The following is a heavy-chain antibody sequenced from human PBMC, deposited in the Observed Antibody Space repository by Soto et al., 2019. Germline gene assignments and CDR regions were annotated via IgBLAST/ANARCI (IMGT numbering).Heavy chain of an antibody. D-gene: IGHD3-3*01. V-gene: IGHV4-30-4*01. Sequence: LSLTCTVSGGSISSGDYYWSWIRQPPGKGLEWIGYIYYSGSTYYNPPLKSRVTISVDTSKNQFSLKLSSVTAADTAVYYCARVLSRLTIFGVVIPNWLDPWGQGTLVTVSS. CDR1: GGSISSGDYY. CDR2: IYYSGST. CDR3: ARVLSRLTIFGVVIPNWLDP. J-gene: IGHJ5*02.